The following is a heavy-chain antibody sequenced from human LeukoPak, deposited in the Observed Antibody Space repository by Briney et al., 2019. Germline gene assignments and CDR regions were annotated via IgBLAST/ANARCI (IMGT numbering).Heavy chain of an antibody. CDR1: GSTFSSYG. D-gene: IGHD4-17*01. CDR2: IWFGGSNK. J-gene: IGHJ4*02. V-gene: IGHV3-33*01. CDR3: VRDIDFGAPTPGY. Sequence: QPGRSLRLSCAVSGSTFSSYGMHWVRQAPGKGLEWVALIWFGGSNKYHSDSVKGRFTISRDNSKNTLYLQMNNLRDEDTAMYYCVRDIDFGAPTPGYWGQGTLVTVSS.